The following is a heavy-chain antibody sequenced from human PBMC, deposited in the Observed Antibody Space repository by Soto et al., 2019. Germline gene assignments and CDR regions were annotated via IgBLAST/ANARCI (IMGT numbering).Heavy chain of an antibody. CDR1: GYTFTSYG. CDR2: ISAYNGNT. D-gene: IGHD3-10*01. V-gene: IGHV1-18*01. Sequence: QVQLVQSGAEVKKPGASVKVSCKASGYTFTSYGISWVRPAPGQGLEWMGWISAYNGNTNSAQKLQGRVTMTTDTSTITGYMELRSLRSDVTAVYYCVRNDPVGEVAFDIWGQGTMVTVFS. CDR3: VRNDPVGEVAFDI. J-gene: IGHJ3*02.